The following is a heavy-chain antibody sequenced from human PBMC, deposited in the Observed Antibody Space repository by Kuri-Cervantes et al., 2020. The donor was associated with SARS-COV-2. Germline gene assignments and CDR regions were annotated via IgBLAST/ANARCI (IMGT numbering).Heavy chain of an antibody. CDR3: APSTGDNGY. Sequence: GGSLRLSCAASGFTFSSYAMSWVRQAPGKGLEWVSAISGGGGSTYYADSVKGQFTISRDNSKNTLYLQMNSLRAEDTAVYYCAPSTGDNGYWGQGTLVTVSS. V-gene: IGHV3-23*01. J-gene: IGHJ4*02. CDR2: ISGGGGST. CDR1: GFTFSSYA. D-gene: IGHD7-27*01.